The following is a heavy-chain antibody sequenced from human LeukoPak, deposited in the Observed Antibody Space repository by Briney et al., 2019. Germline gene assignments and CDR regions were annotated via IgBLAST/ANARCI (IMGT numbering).Heavy chain of an antibody. D-gene: IGHD1-26*01. Sequence: ASVKVSCKASGYTFITYDMNWVRQAPGQGLEWMGWINPNTGNPAYAQDFTGRFVFSVDTSVSTAYLQISGLKAEDTAIYYCARGTSQWEPRRNFGDWGQGTLVTVSA. CDR3: ARGTSQWEPRRNFGD. V-gene: IGHV7-4-1*02. CDR1: GYTFITYD. J-gene: IGHJ4*02. CDR2: INPNTGNP.